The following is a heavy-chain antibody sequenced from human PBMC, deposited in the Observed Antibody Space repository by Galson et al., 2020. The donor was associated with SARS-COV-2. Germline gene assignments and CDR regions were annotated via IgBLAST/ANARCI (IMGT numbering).Heavy chain of an antibody. CDR1: GFTFSSYA. J-gene: IGHJ4*02. Sequence: GESLKISCAASGFTFSSYAMTWVRQTPGKGLEWMASINRDGSEKYYADSVQGRFTISRDNAKNSLYLQTDTLRAEDTALYYCARDIGANSLDYWGQGTLVTVSS. D-gene: IGHD3-16*01. CDR3: ARDIGANSLDY. V-gene: IGHV3-7*03. CDR2: INRDGSEK.